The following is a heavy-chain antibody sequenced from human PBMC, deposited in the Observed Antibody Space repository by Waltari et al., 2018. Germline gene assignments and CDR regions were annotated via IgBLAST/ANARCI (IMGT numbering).Heavy chain of an antibody. CDR2: ISAYNGNT. CDR1: GYTFTSYG. CDR3: ARDLSAIAALRGWFDP. V-gene: IGHV1-18*01. D-gene: IGHD6-6*01. J-gene: IGHJ5*02. Sequence: QVQLVQSGAEVKKPGASVKVSCKASGYTFTSYGISWVRQAPGQGLEWMGWISAYNGNTNYAQKLQGRVTRTTDKATSTAYMELRSLRSDDTAVYYCARDLSAIAALRGWFDPWGQGTLVTVSS.